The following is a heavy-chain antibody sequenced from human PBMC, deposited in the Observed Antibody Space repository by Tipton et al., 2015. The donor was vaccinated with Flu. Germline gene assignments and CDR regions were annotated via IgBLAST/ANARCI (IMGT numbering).Heavy chain of an antibody. V-gene: IGHV5-51*01. CDR1: GYTFTNYW. CDR3: ARHNGDIEITGDYFYYFGVDV. J-gene: IGHJ6*02. Sequence: VQLVQSGAEVKKPGESLKISCKGSGYTFTNYWIGWVRQMPGKGLEWMGIIYPGDSETTYSPSFQGQVTISVDKSISTAYLHWSSLKASDSAIYYCARHNGDIEITGDYFYYFGVDVWGQGTTVSVSS. CDR2: IYPGDSET. D-gene: IGHD5-12*01.